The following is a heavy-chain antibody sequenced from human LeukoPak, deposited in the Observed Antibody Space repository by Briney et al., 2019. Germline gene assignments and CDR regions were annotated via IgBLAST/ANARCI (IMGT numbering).Heavy chain of an antibody. D-gene: IGHD3-16*01. J-gene: IGHJ6*02. CDR2: INPDGNKK. Sequence: GGSLRLSCAVSGLTFSSSWMDWVRQAPGKWLEWVASINPDGNKKYSADSVKGRFTISRDNAENSLYLQMSNLRAEDTAVYFCARGGGLDVWGQGATVTVSS. CDR1: GLTFSSSW. V-gene: IGHV3-7*03. CDR3: ARGGGLDV.